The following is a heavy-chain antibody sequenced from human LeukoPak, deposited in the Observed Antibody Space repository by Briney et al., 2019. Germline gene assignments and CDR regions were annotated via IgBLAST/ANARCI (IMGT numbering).Heavy chain of an antibody. CDR2: ISYDGSNK. CDR1: GFTFSSYA. D-gene: IGHD3-10*01. J-gene: IGHJ6*02. CDR3: ARDRRSGFYYYGFSYGMDV. V-gene: IGHV3-30-3*01. Sequence: GGSLRLSCAASGFTFSSYAMHWVRQAPGKGLEWVAVISYDGSNKYYADSVKGRFNISRDNSKNTLYLQMNSLRAEDTAVYYCARDRRSGFYYYGFSYGMDVWGQGTTVTVSS.